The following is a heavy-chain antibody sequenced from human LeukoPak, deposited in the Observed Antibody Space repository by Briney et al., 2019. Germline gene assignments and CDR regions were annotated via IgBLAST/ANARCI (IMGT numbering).Heavy chain of an antibody. J-gene: IGHJ4*02. CDR2: IYHSGST. D-gene: IGHD3-10*01. CDR3: ASIYGSGRDLTTVDY. Sequence: TPSETLSLTCTVSGGSISSGGYYWSWIRQPPGKGLEWIGYIYHSGSTYYNPSLKSRVTISVDRSKNQFSLKLSSVTAADTAVYYCASIYGSGRDLTTVDYWGQGTLVTVSS. CDR1: GGSISSGGYY. V-gene: IGHV4-30-2*01.